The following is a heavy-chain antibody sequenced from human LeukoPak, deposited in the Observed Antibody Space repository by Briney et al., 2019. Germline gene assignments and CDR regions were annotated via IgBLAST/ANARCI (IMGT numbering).Heavy chain of an antibody. CDR3: ARWGHTANYY. V-gene: IGHV1-8*01. CDR2: MNHNSGNT. CDR1: GYTFTSYD. D-gene: IGHD5-18*01. Sequence: WASVKVSCTASGYTFTSYDINWVRQATGQGLWWMGWMNHNSGNTGYEQKFKGRVTMTRNTSISTAYMELSSLRSEDTAVYYCARWGHTANYYWGQGTLVTVSS. J-gene: IGHJ4*02.